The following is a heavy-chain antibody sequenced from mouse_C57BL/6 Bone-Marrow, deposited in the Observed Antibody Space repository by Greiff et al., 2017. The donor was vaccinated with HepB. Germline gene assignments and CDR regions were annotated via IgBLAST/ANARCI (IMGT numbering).Heavy chain of an antibody. Sequence: DVKLVESGGGLVQPGGSLCLSCAASGFTFTDYYMSWVRQPPGKALEWLGFIRNKANGYTTEYSASVKGRFTISRDNSQSILYLQMNALRAEDSATYYCARAMVTTAMDYWGQGTSVTVSS. CDR3: ARAMVTTAMDY. J-gene: IGHJ4*01. CDR1: GFTFTDYY. CDR2: IRNKANGYTT. D-gene: IGHD2-2*01. V-gene: IGHV7-3*01.